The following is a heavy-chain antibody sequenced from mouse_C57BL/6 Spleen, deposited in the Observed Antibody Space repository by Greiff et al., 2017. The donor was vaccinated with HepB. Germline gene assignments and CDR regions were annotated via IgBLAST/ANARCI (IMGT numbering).Heavy chain of an antibody. CDR2: IHPNSGST. D-gene: IGHD1-1*01. CDR1: GYTFTSYW. J-gene: IGHJ1*03. V-gene: IGHV1-64*01. CDR3: ARSGYYYGSSHWYFDV. Sequence: QVHVKQPGAELVKPGASVKLSCKASGYTFTSYWMHWVKQRPGQGLEWIGMIHPNSGSTNYNEKFKSKATLTVDKSSSTAYMQLSSLTSEDSAVYYCARSGYYYGSSHWYFDVWGTGTTVTVSS.